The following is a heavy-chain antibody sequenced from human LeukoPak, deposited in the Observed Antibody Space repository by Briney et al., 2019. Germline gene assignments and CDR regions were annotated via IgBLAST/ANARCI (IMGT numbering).Heavy chain of an antibody. D-gene: IGHD3-10*01. V-gene: IGHV2-70*16. CDR3: ARSLGYGSGSYLDY. J-gene: IGHJ4*02. Sequence: SGPVLVKPTQTLTLTFTFSGFSLSTSSMCVSWIRQPPGKALEWLARIDWDDDKFYSTSLKTRLTISKDTSKNQVVLTMTNMDPVDTATYYCARSLGYGSGSYLDYWGQGTLVTVSS. CDR1: GFSLSTSSMC. CDR2: IDWDDDK.